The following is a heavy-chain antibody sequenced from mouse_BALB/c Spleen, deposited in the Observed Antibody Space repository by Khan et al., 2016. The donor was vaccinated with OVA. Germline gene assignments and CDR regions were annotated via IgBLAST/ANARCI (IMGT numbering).Heavy chain of an antibody. Sequence: VQLQQSGPGLVAPSQSLSITCTVSGFSLPSFGVPWVRQPPGRGLEWLGVLWAGGSTNYNSALMSRLSISKDNSKSQVFLKMNSLQTDDTAMYYCARLEDIWGQGTTLTVSS. CDR1: GFSLPSFG. CDR2: LWAGGST. V-gene: IGHV2-9*02. J-gene: IGHJ2*01. D-gene: IGHD1-3*01. CDR3: ARLEDI.